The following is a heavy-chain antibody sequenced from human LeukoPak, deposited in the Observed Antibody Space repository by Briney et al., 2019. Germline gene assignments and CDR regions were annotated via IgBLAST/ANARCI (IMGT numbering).Heavy chain of an antibody. J-gene: IGHJ4*02. Sequence: SQTLSLTCTVSGGSISSGGYYWSWIRQPPGKGLEWIGYIYHSGSTYYNPSLKSRVTISVDRSKNQFSLKLSSVTAADTAVYYYASQLRLTYYYDSSGPYFDYWGQGTLVTVSS. CDR2: IYHSGST. CDR1: GGSISSGGYY. D-gene: IGHD3-22*01. CDR3: ASQLRLTYYYDSSGPYFDY. V-gene: IGHV4-30-2*01.